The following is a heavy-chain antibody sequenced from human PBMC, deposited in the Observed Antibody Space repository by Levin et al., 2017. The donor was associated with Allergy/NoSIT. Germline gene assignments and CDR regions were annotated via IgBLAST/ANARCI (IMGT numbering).Heavy chain of an antibody. CDR2: INHSGST. CDR3: ARIGGDPHAFDI. D-gene: IGHD3-16*01. Sequence: SETLSLTCAVYGGSFSGYYWSWIRQPPGKGLEWIGEINHSGSTNYNPSLKSRVTISVDTSKNQFSLKLSSVTAADTAVYYCARIGGDPHAFDIWGQGTMVTVSS. J-gene: IGHJ3*02. V-gene: IGHV4-34*01. CDR1: GGSFSGYY.